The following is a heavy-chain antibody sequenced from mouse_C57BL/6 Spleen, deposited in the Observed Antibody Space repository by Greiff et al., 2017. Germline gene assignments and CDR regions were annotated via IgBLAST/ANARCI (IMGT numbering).Heavy chain of an antibody. D-gene: IGHD1-1*01. CDR1: GFTFSSYA. Sequence: EVQLQESGGGLVKPGGSLKLSCAASGFTFSSYAMSWVRQTPEKRLEWVATISDGGSYTYYPDNVKGRFTISRDNAKNNLYLQMSHLKSEDTAMYYCAREGGPFITTVDWYFDVWGTGTTVTVSS. CDR3: AREGGPFITTVDWYFDV. V-gene: IGHV5-4*01. CDR2: ISDGGSYT. J-gene: IGHJ1*03.